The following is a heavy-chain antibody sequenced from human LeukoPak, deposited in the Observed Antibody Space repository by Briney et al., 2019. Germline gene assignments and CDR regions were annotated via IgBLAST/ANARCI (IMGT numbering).Heavy chain of an antibody. CDR2: ISGSGGNV. CDR3: AKGGPTADLKSPGRDW. Sequence: GGSLRLSCVVSGFTFSSYAMSWVRQAPGKGLGWVSVISGSGGNVYYADSLKGRFIISRDNSKSTLYLQMNSLRADDTAVYYCAKGGPTADLKSPGRDWWGQGALVTVSS. J-gene: IGHJ4*02. V-gene: IGHV3-23*01. CDR1: GFTFSSYA. D-gene: IGHD1-1*01.